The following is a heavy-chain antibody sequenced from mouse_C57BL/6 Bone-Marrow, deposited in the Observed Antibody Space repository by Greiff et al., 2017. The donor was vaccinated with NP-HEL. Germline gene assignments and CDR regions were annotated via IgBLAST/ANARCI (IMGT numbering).Heavy chain of an antibody. V-gene: IGHV1-69*01. CDR1: GYTFTSYW. J-gene: IGHJ4*01. Sequence: VQLQQPGAELVMPGASVKLSCKASGYTFTSYWMHWVKQRPGQGLEWIGEIDPSDSYTNYNQKFKGKSTLTVDKSSSTAYMQLSSLTSEDSAVYYCARGGYYGSSLYYAMDYWGQGTSVTVSS. CDR3: ARGGYYGSSLYYAMDY. CDR2: IDPSDSYT. D-gene: IGHD1-1*01.